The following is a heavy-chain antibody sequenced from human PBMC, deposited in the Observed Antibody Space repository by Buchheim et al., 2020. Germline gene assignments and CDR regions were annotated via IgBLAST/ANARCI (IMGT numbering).Heavy chain of an antibody. CDR3: ARGVDTYGQYYFDY. D-gene: IGHD2-8*01. CDR2: IGTACDP. V-gene: IGHV3-13*05. Sequence: EVQLVESGGGLAQPGGSLRLSCAASGFTFSRQDMHWVRQATGKGLEGVSTIGTACDPYYPVPVKGRFTISREEAKNSLHLQMNSLRAGDTAVYYCARGVDTYGQYYFDYWGQGIL. CDR1: GFTFSRQD. J-gene: IGHJ4*02.